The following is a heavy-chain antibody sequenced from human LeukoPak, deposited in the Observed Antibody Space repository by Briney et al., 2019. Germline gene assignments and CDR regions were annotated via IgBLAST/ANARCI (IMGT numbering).Heavy chain of an antibody. CDR3: ARLRSSSWYVGD. J-gene: IGHJ4*02. Sequence: SQTLSLTCTVSGGSISSSSYYWVWIRQPQGKGREGIGNIYSGGSTYYNASLKSRVTLSVDASKNQFSLRLSSVTAADTAVYYCARLRSSSWYVGDWGQGTLVTVSS. V-gene: IGHV4-39*01. D-gene: IGHD6-13*01. CDR2: IYSGGST. CDR1: GGSISSSSYY.